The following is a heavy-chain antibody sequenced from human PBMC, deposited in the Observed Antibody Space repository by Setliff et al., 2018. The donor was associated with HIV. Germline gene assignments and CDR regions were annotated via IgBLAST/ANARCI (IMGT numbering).Heavy chain of an antibody. D-gene: IGHD6-19*01. Sequence: PSETLSLTCAVSGGPITSNTYFWDWIRQAPGKGLEWIGSIYHSGKTYYNPSLKSRVSISVDTSKRQFSLKLTSVTAGDSALYYCARRRGQKATGWYYFDFWGQGALVTVSS. CDR1: GGPITSNTYF. CDR3: ARRRGQKATGWYYFDF. V-gene: IGHV4-39*01. CDR2: IYHSGKT. J-gene: IGHJ4*02.